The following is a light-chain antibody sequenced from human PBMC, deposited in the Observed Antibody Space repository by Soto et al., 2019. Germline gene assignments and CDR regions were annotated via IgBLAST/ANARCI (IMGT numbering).Light chain of an antibody. CDR3: SSFTSSTTYV. CDR2: DVT. J-gene: IGLJ1*01. Sequence: QSVLTQPASVSGSPGHSITISCTGTSSDVGGYDYVSWYQQHPGKAPKLMIYDVTNRPSGVSNRFSGSKSGNTASLTIPGLQAEDEADYFCSSFTSSTTYVFGTGTKVTVL. CDR1: SSDVGGYDY. V-gene: IGLV2-14*01.